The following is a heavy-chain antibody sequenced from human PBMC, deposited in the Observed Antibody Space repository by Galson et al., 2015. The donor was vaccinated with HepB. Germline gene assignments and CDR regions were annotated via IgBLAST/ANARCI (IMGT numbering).Heavy chain of an antibody. V-gene: IGHV3-74*01. Sequence: SLRLSCAASGSTFSNYWMHWVRQAPGKGLVWVSRINSDGSTTTYADSVKGRFTISRDNAKNTLYLQMNSLRAEDTAVYYCAREPEGFDPWGQGTLVTVSS. J-gene: IGHJ5*02. CDR2: INSDGSTT. CDR1: GSTFSNYW. D-gene: IGHD1-14*01. CDR3: AREPEGFDP.